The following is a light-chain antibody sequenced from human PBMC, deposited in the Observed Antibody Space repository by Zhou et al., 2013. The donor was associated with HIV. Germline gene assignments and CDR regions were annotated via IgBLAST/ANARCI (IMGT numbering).Light chain of an antibody. J-gene: IGKJ1*01. V-gene: IGKV1-27*01. CDR2: LAS. CDR1: QAIYNY. Sequence: DIQMTQSPSSLSASVGDRVTITCRASQAIYNYLAWYQQKPGKVPKLLIHLASTLLSGVPSRFSGSVSGTDFTLTISSLQPEDVATYYCQQYNSYSRTFGQGTKVEIK. CDR3: QQYNSYSRT.